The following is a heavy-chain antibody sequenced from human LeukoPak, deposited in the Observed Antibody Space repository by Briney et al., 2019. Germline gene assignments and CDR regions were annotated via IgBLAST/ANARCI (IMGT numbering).Heavy chain of an antibody. CDR3: ARGLYYYDSSGYPDLGAFDI. Sequence: GGSLRLSYAASGLTFSSYAMSWVRQAPGKGLEWVSTISGSGGSTYYADSVKGRFTISRDNSKNTLYLQMNSLRAEDTAVYYCARGLYYYDSSGYPDLGAFDIWGQGTMVTVSS. CDR1: GLTFSSYA. D-gene: IGHD3-22*01. J-gene: IGHJ3*02. V-gene: IGHV3-23*01. CDR2: ISGSGGST.